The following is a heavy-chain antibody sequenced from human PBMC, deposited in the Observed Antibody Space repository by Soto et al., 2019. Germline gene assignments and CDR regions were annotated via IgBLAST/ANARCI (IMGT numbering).Heavy chain of an antibody. Sequence: HPGGSLRLSCAASGFTFSSYEMNWVRQAPGKGLEWVSYISSSGSTIYYADSVKGRFTISRDNAKNSLYLQMNSLRAEDTAVYYCARFGTPRIFPLYYYGMDVWGQGTTVTVSS. CDR3: ARFGTPRIFPLYYYGMDV. CDR2: ISSSGSTI. J-gene: IGHJ6*02. V-gene: IGHV3-48*03. D-gene: IGHD3-10*01. CDR1: GFTFSSYE.